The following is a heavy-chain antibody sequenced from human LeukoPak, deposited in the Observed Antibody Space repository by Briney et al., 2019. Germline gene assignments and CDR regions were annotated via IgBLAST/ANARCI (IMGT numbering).Heavy chain of an antibody. V-gene: IGHV4-39*07. CDR2: IYHSGST. Sequence: SETLSLTCTVSGGSISSNNYYWGWIRQPPGKGLEWIGEIYHSGSTNYNPSLKSRVTISVDKSKNQFSLKLSSVTAADTAVYYCAREVCSGGSCYNYYGMDVWGQGTTVTVSS. J-gene: IGHJ6*02. CDR1: GGSISSNNYY. D-gene: IGHD2-15*01. CDR3: AREVCSGGSCYNYYGMDV.